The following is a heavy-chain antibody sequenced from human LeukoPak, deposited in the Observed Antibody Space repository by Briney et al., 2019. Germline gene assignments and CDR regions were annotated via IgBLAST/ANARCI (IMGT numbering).Heavy chain of an antibody. CDR3: ARQKAPYAFDI. Sequence: PSETLSLTCTVSGGSISSYYWSWIRQPPGKGLGWIGYIYYSGSTNYNPSLKSRVTISVDTSKNQFSLKLSSVTAADTAVYYCARQKAPYAFDIWGQGTMVTVSS. CDR1: GGSISSYY. J-gene: IGHJ3*02. V-gene: IGHV4-59*08. CDR2: IYYSGST.